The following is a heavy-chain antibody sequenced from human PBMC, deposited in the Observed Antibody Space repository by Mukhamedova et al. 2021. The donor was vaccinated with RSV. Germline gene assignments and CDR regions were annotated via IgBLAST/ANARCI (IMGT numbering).Heavy chain of an antibody. J-gene: IGHJ4*01. V-gene: IGHV3-48*03. D-gene: IGHD4-17*01. Sequence: NWVRQAPGKGLEWVSYISSSGSTIYYADSVKGRFTISRDNTKNSLYLQMNSLRAEDTAVYYFARFTSTTVTFDYWGHGTLVTVSS. CDR3: ARFTSTTVTFDY. CDR2: ISSSGSTI.